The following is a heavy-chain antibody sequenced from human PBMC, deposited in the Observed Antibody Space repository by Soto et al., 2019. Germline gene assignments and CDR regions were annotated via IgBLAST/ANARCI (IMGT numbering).Heavy chain of an antibody. CDR3: AKCQSPFFYGMDG. CDR2: ITGSGDNT. CDR1: GFTFKNYA. Sequence: PGXSLRLSCAASGFTFKNYALTWFRQAPVKGLEWVSSITGSGDNTYYADSVKGRFTISRDNSKSTLSLQMNSLRAEDTAVYFCAKCQSPFFYGMDGWGQGATVTVSS. V-gene: IGHV3-23*01. J-gene: IGHJ6*02.